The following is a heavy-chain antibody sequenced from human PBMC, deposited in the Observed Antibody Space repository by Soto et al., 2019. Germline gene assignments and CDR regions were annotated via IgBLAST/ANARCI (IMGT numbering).Heavy chain of an antibody. CDR2: ISGSGGSP. CDR3: AKDASSGITSFDL. CDR1: GFTFSSYA. D-gene: IGHD3-3*01. V-gene: IGHV3-23*01. Sequence: GGSVGLSCAASGFTFSSYAMSWVRQAPGKGLEWGSAISGSGGSPYYADAVKGLFTISRYNSKSTLYLQMSSLRAEDTAVYYCAKDASSGITSFDLWGRGTLVTVSA. J-gene: IGHJ2*01.